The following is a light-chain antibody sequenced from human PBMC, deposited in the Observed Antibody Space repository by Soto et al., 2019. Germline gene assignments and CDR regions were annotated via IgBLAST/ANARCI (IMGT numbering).Light chain of an antibody. CDR1: QGINSY. V-gene: IGKV1-9*01. J-gene: IGKJ5*01. Sequence: DIQLTQSPSFLSASVGDRVTITYRASQGINSYLGWYQQKPGTAPKLLIYAASTLHIGVPSRFSGSGSGTEFTLTISSLQPEDFATYYCQQLKSYPITFGQGTRLEI. CDR2: AAS. CDR3: QQLKSYPIT.